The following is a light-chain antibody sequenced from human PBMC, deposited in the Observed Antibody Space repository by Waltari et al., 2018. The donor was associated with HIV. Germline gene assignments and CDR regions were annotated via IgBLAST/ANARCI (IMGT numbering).Light chain of an antibody. CDR3: STWDESQSFQV. CDR1: NSTIGRSS. J-gene: IGLJ3*02. V-gene: IGLV1-47*01. Sequence: QPVLTRLPSMSGTPGQTVTIPCSVNNSTIGRSSIYSSQHLPGQTPRLLHYSNNGRPSGVPDRFSGSKSGTSASLTISGLRSEDEADYYCSTWDESQSFQVFGGGTKVTVL. CDR2: SNN.